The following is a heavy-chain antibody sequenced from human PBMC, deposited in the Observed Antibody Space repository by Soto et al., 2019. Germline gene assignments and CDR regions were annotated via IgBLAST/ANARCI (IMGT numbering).Heavy chain of an antibody. V-gene: IGHV4-61*05. Sequence: PSETLSLTCTVSGGSISSSSYYWGWIRQPPGKGLEWIGYIYYSGSTNYNPSLKSRVTISVDTSKNQFSLKLSSVTAADTAVYYCARYYNIFWYFDFWGQGTLVTVSS. CDR1: GGSISSSSYY. CDR2: IYYSGST. CDR3: ARYYNIFWYFDF. J-gene: IGHJ4*02. D-gene: IGHD1-1*01.